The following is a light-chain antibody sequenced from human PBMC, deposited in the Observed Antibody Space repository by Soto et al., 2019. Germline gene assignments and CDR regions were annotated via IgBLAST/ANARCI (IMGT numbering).Light chain of an antibody. CDR3: QQYGSSPRT. CDR2: DVS. V-gene: IGKV3-20*01. J-gene: IGKJ1*01. Sequence: EIVLTQSPGTLSLSLGERAALSCRASRSLSSTSLAWYQQRPGQAPRLLIYDVSSRATGIPDRFSGSGSGTDFTLTINRLEPDDFAVYYCQQYGSSPRTFGQGTKVEIK. CDR1: RSLSSTS.